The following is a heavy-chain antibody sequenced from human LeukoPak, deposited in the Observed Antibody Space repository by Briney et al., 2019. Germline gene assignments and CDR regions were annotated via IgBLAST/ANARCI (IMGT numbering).Heavy chain of an antibody. J-gene: IGHJ4*02. CDR2: IYYSGST. D-gene: IGHD3-3*01. V-gene: IGHV4-30-4*07. CDR3: ARLLTIFGVVTLYYFDY. CDR1: GGSISSGGYS. Sequence: SETLSLTCAVSGGSISSGGYSWSWIRQPPGKGLEWIGYIYYSGSTYYNPSLKSRVTISVDTSKNQFSLKLSSVTAADTAAYYCARLLTIFGVVTLYYFDYWGQGTLVTVSS.